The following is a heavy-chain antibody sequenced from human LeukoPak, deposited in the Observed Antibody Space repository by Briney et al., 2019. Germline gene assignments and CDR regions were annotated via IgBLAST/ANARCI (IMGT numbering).Heavy chain of an antibody. D-gene: IGHD6-19*01. Sequence: GGSLRLSCAASGFNFSSFGMHWVRQAPGKGLEWVAVIWYAGNNKYYADSMKGRFTISRDNSKNTLYLHMNSLRADDTAVYYCARNGQQWPVYSCDDWGQETLVTVSS. V-gene: IGHV3-33*01. CDR2: IWYAGNNK. J-gene: IGHJ4*02. CDR1: GFNFSSFG. CDR3: ARNGQQWPVYSCDD.